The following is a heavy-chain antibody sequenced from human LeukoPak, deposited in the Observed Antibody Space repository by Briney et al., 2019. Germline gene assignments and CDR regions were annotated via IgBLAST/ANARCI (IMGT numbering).Heavy chain of an antibody. CDR2: IYHSGST. Sequence: PSETLSLTFAVSGYSISSGYYWGWIRQPPGKGLEWIGSIYHSGSTYYNPSLKSRVTISVDTSKNQFSLKLSSVTAADTAVYYCASTYYGDYAFDIWGQGTMVTVSS. D-gene: IGHD4-17*01. CDR1: GYSISSGYY. J-gene: IGHJ3*02. V-gene: IGHV4-38-2*01. CDR3: ASTYYGDYAFDI.